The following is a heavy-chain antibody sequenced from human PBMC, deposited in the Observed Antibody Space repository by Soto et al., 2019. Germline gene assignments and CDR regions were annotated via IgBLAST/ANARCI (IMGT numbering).Heavy chain of an antibody. Sequence: ASVKVSCKASGFSFSDYFMHWVRQAPGQGLEWMGIISPSGDSRNYAQKFQGRVTITRDTSTSTVYMDLSSLRSDDTAVYYCARDLAYGSGSNWFDPWGQGTLVTVSS. V-gene: IGHV1-46*01. CDR1: GFSFSDYF. J-gene: IGHJ5*02. CDR2: ISPSGDSR. D-gene: IGHD6-19*01. CDR3: ARDLAYGSGSNWFDP.